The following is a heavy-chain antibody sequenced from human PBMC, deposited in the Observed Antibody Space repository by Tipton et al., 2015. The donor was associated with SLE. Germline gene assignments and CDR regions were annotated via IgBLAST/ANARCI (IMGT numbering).Heavy chain of an antibody. CDR3: ARVSQYYYMDV. CDR1: GGSISSSSYF. J-gene: IGHJ6*03. CDR2: VYYGGST. Sequence: TLSLTCTVSGGSISSSSYFWSWIRQPPGKPLEWIGYVYYGGSTKYNPSLKSRVTISVDTSKNHFSLKLSSITAADTAVYYCARVSQYYYMDVWGKGTTVTVSS. V-gene: IGHV4-61*03.